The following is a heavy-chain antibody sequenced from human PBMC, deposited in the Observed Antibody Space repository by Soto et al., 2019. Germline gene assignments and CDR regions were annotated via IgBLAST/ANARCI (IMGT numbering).Heavy chain of an antibody. CDR1: GGTFSSYT. Sequence: QVQLVQSGAEVKKPGSSVKVSCKASGGTFSSYTISWVRQAPGQGLEWMGRIIPILGIANYAQKFQGRVTITADKSTSTDDMELSSLGSEDTAVYYCARSDRVTSGMDVWGQGTTVTVSS. CDR3: ARSDRVTSGMDV. V-gene: IGHV1-69*02. J-gene: IGHJ6*02. D-gene: IGHD4-17*01. CDR2: IIPILGIA.